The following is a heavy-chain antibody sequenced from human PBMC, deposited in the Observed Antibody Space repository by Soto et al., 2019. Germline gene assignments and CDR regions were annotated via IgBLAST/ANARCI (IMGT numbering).Heavy chain of an antibody. CDR3: VKDAPNGSIDD. CDR1: GFRVEQYV. D-gene: IGHD3-10*01. CDR2: VSPTGDTV. J-gene: IGHJ4*02. V-gene: IGHV3-9*01. Sequence: VQVVASGGGLVQPGRSLRLSCAVSGFRVEQYVMHWVRQAPGKGLECVSTVSPTGDTVAYADSVEGRFTVSRDNAKNSLYLQMNSLKGDDTAFYYCVKDAPNGSIDDWGQATLVTVSS.